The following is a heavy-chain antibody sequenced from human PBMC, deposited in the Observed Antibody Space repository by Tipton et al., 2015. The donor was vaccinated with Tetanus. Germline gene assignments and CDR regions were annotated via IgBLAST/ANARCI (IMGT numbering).Heavy chain of an antibody. CDR2: VSYSGRT. CDR1: GGSLRSSNYY. D-gene: IGHD5/OR15-5a*01. J-gene: IGHJ4*02. V-gene: IGHV4-39*02. Sequence: GLVKPSETLSLTCIVSGGSLRSSNYYGAWVRQSPVKGLEWVGSVSYSGRTYYNPSLKSRVSMSVDTSKKDFSVRLTSVTAADTAVYYCARLREIVSRSGWAFDYWGQGIVVTAAS. CDR3: ARLREIVSRSGWAFDY.